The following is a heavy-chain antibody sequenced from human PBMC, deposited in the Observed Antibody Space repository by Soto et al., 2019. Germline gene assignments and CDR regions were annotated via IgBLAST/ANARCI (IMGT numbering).Heavy chain of an antibody. V-gene: IGHV3-48*01. Sequence: GGSLRLSCAASGFTFSSYSMNWVRQAPGKGLEWVSYISSSSSTIYYADSVKGRFTISRDNAKNSLYLQMNSLRAEDTAVYYCARDCSSTSCRGYYYMDVWGKGTTVTAP. D-gene: IGHD2-2*01. J-gene: IGHJ6*03. CDR3: ARDCSSTSCRGYYYMDV. CDR2: ISSSSSTI. CDR1: GFTFSSYS.